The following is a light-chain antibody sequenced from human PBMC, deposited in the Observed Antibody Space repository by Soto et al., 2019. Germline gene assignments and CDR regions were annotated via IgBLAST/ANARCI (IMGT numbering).Light chain of an antibody. CDR2: KAA. J-gene: IGKJ2*01. V-gene: IGKV1-5*03. Sequence: DIQMTQSPSTLSASVGDRVTITCRASQSISSWLAWYQQKPGKAPKLLLYKAASLESGVPSRFSGSGSGTEFTLTISSLQPDDFATYYCQQYNSYSYTFGQGTKVDIK. CDR3: QQYNSYSYT. CDR1: QSISSW.